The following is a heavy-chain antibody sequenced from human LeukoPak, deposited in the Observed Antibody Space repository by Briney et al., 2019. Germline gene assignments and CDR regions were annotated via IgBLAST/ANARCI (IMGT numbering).Heavy chain of an antibody. J-gene: IGHJ4*02. CDR1: GFTFSCYW. D-gene: IGHD4-11*01. V-gene: IGHV3-74*01. CDR3: ARVRDDYTYFDC. Sequence: GGPLRLSCAASGFTFSCYWMHWVRQAPGKGLMWVSRINSDGSRTTYADSVRGRFTISRDNAKSTLYLQMNSLRAEDTAVYYCARVRDDYTYFDCWGQGTLVTVSS. CDR2: INSDGSRT.